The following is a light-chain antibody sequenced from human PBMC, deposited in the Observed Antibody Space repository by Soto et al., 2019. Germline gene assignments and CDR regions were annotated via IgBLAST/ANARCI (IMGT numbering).Light chain of an antibody. V-gene: IGKV3-15*01. Sequence: EIVMTKSPATLSMSPWERATLSCRASQSVSSRLAWYQRKPGQAPRLLIYDASTRATGIPARFSGSGSGADFTLTISRLEPEDFAVYYCQQYIRSPLTFGQGTKVDIK. CDR1: QSVSSR. CDR3: QQYIRSPLT. J-gene: IGKJ1*01. CDR2: DAS.